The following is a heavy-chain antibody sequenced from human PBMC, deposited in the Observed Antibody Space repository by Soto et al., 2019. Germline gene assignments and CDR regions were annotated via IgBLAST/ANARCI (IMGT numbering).Heavy chain of an antibody. CDR1: GFTFSSYG. V-gene: IGHV3-33*01. J-gene: IGHJ5*02. CDR3: ARGDVVRGVIITRTFDP. Sequence: GGSLRLSCAASGFTFSSYGMHWVRQAPGKGLEWVAVIWYDGSNKYYADSVKGRFTISRDNSKNTLYLQMNSLRAEDTAVYYCARGDVVRGVIITRTFDPWGQGTLVTVSS. CDR2: IWYDGSNK. D-gene: IGHD3-10*01.